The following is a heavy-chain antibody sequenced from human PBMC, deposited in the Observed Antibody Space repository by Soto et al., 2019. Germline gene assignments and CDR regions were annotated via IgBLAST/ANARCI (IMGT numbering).Heavy chain of an antibody. CDR3: AREDTTVTTLGY. Sequence: ETLSLTCAVSGYSISSGYYWGWIRQPPGKGLEWIGSIYHSGSTYYNPSLKSRVTISVDTSKKQFSLKLSSVTAADTAVYYCAREDTTVTTLGYWGQGTLVTVSS. J-gene: IGHJ4*02. CDR2: IYHSGST. D-gene: IGHD4-17*01. CDR1: GYSISSGYY. V-gene: IGHV4-38-2*02.